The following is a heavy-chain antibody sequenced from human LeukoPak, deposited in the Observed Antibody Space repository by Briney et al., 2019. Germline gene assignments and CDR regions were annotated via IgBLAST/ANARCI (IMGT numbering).Heavy chain of an antibody. J-gene: IGHJ6*02. CDR2: MNPNSGNT. V-gene: IGHV1-8*01. CDR3: ARVDSTALPYYYYGMDV. Sequence: ASVKVSCKASGYTFTSYDINWVRQATGQGLEWMGWMNPNSGNTGYAQKFQGRVTMTRNTSISTAYMELSSLRSEDTAVYYCARVDSTALPYYYYGMDVWGPGTTVTVSS. CDR1: GYTFTSYD. D-gene: IGHD3/OR15-3a*01.